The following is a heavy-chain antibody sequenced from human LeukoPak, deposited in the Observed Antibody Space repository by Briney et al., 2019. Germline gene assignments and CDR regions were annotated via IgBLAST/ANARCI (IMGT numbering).Heavy chain of an antibody. V-gene: IGHV7-4-1*02. CDR2: IHPSTGNP. CDR3: ARAFQSLGGLSLPDY. D-gene: IGHD3-16*02. Sequence: ASVTVSCKTSGYTFTNYAMNWVRQAPGQGLEWMGWIHPSTGNPTYAQGFTGWFVFSLDTSVSTTYLQISSLKTEDTAVYYCARAFQSLGGLSLPDYWGQGTLVTVSS. CDR1: GYTFTNYA. J-gene: IGHJ4*02.